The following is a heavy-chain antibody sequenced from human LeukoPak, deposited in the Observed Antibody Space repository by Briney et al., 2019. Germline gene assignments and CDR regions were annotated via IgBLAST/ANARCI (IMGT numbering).Heavy chain of an antibody. CDR2: IYPGDSDT. J-gene: IGHJ5*02. V-gene: IGHV5-51*01. D-gene: IGHD3-3*01. CDR3: ARASGLSTIFGVVTNWFDP. CDR1: GYSFTSYW. Sequence: GESLKISCKGSGYSFTSYWIGWVRQMPGKGLEWMGIIYPGDSDTRYSPSFQGQVTISADKSISTAYLQWSSLKASDTAMYYCARASGLSTIFGVVTNWFDPWGQGTLVTVSS.